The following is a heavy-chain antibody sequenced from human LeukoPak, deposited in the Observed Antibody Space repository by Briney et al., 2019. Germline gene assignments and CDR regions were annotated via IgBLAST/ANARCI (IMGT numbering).Heavy chain of an antibody. J-gene: IGHJ3*02. D-gene: IGHD3-22*01. CDR3: ARETYYYDSSGYSTLDAFDI. CDR2: INHSGST. V-gene: IGHV4-34*01. Sequence: SEILSLTCAVYGGSFSGYYWSWIRQPPGKGLEWIGEINHSGSTNYNPSLKSRVTISVDTSKNQFSLKLSSVTAADTAVYYCARETYYYDSSGYSTLDAFDIWGQGTMVTVSS. CDR1: GGSFSGYY.